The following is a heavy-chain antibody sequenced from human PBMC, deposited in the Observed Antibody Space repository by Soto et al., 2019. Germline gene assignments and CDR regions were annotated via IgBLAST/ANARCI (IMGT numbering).Heavy chain of an antibody. CDR3: AKARAVAATSDF. V-gene: IGHV3-23*01. Sequence: GGSLRLSCAASGFTFSSYAMTWVRQAPGKGLEWVSTIGNNGGNTYYADSVKGRFTISRDNSKNTLYMQMNSLRAEDTAVYYYAKARAVAATSDFWGQGTLVTVSS. J-gene: IGHJ4*02. CDR2: IGNNGGNT. CDR1: GFTFSSYA. D-gene: IGHD2-15*01.